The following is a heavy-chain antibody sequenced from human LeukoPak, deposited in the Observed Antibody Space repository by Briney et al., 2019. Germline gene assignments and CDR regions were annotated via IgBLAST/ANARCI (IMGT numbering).Heavy chain of an antibody. CDR1: GFTFSSYA. Sequence: GGSLRLSCVASGFTFSSYAMNWVRQAPGKGLEWLSLISDSPDITYYTDSVKGRFTISRSNSNNTVYLQMNNLRAEDTAVYYCARRARVRMVYFYYFMDIWGKGTTVTVSS. CDR2: ISDSPDIT. D-gene: IGHD2-8*01. CDR3: ARRARVRMVYFYYFMDI. V-gene: IGHV3-23*01. J-gene: IGHJ6*03.